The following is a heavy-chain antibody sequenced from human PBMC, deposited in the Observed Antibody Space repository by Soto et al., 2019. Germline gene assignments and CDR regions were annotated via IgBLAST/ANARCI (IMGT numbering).Heavy chain of an antibody. J-gene: IGHJ4*02. Sequence: EVQLLESGGGLVQPGGSLRLSCAASGFTFGNYALSWVRQAPGKGLEWVSVISGGGDATYYPDSVKGRFTTSRDSSKNTVYLQMNSLRADDTAVYYCAKKELGSITLPALFYFDYWGQGTLVTVSS. V-gene: IGHV3-23*01. D-gene: IGHD1-7*01. CDR3: AKKELGSITLPALFYFDY. CDR1: GFTFGNYA. CDR2: ISGGGDAT.